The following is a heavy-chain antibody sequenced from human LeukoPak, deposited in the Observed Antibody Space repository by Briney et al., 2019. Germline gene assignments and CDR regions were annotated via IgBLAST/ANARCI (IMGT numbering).Heavy chain of an antibody. CDR1: GFTFSSYG. CDR3: ARDLGTTNYYFDY. D-gene: IGHD1-26*01. Sequence: PGRSLRLSCAASGFTFSSYGMHWVRQAPGKGLEWVAAISYDGNNKYYADSVKGRFTISRDNSKNTLYLQMNSLRAEDTAVYYCARDLGTTNYYFDYWGQGTLVTVSS. V-gene: IGHV3-30*03. CDR2: ISYDGNNK. J-gene: IGHJ4*02.